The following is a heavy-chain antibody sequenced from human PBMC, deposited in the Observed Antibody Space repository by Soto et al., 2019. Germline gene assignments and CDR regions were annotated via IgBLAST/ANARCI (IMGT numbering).Heavy chain of an antibody. CDR2: ISSSSSYI. V-gene: IGHV3-21*01. Sequence: EVQLVESGGGLVKPGGSLRLSCAASGFTFSSYSMNWVRQAPGKGLEWVSSISSSSSYIYYADSVKGRFTISRDNAKSSLYLQMNCLRAEDTAVYYCARYPPHLRYFDWLPFDYWGQGTLVTVSS. D-gene: IGHD3-9*01. CDR1: GFTFSSYS. CDR3: ARYPPHLRYFDWLPFDY. J-gene: IGHJ4*02.